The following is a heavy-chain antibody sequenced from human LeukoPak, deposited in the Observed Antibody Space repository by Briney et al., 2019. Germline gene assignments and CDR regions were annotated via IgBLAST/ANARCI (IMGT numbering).Heavy chain of an antibody. CDR2: INPNSGGT. V-gene: IGHV1-2*02. J-gene: IGHJ3*02. CDR3: ASLDCSGGSCYSAAFDI. CDR1: GYTFTGYY. D-gene: IGHD2-15*01. Sequence: ASVKVSCKASGYTFTGYYMHWVRQAPGQGLEWMGWINPNSGGTNYAQKFQGRVTMTRDTSISTAYMELSRLRSDDTAVYYCASLDCSGGSCYSAAFDIWGQGTMVTVFS.